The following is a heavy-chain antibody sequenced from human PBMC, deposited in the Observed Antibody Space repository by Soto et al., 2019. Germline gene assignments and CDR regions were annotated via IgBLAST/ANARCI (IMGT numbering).Heavy chain of an antibody. V-gene: IGHV4-31*03. CDR1: GGSISSGGQY. CDR3: AREAEEYYFDY. CDR2: IYDSGST. J-gene: IGHJ4*02. Sequence: QVQLKESGPGLVKPSQTLSLTCTVSGGSISSGGQYWSWIRQHPGKGLEWIGYIYDSGSTYYNPSLRSRVTISVDTSKKQFSLKLRSVTAADTAAYYGAREAEEYYFDYWGQGSRVTVYS.